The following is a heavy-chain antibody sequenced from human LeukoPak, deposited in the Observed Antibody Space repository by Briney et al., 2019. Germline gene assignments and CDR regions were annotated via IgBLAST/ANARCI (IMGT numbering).Heavy chain of an antibody. D-gene: IGHD6-19*01. CDR3: AKSPGWLVQAFDY. Sequence: ASVKVSCKASGGTFSSYAISWVRQAPGQGLEWMGGIIPIFGTANYAQKFQGRVTITTDESTSTAYMELSSLRSEDTAVYYCAKSPGWLVQAFDYWGQGTLVTVSS. CDR1: GGTFSSYA. V-gene: IGHV1-69*05. CDR2: IIPIFGTA. J-gene: IGHJ4*02.